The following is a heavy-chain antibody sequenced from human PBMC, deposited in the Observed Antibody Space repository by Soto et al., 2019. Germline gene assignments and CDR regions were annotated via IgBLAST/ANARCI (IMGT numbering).Heavy chain of an antibody. CDR2: IKQDGSEK. CDR3: DRVIAGQLDLDY. CDR1: GFTFSSYW. D-gene: IGHD6-13*01. J-gene: IGHJ4*02. Sequence: GWSLRLSCAASGFTFSSYWMSWVRQAPGKGLEWVANIKQDGSEKYYVDSVKGRFTISRDNAKNSLYLQMNSLRAEDTAVYYCDRVIAGQLDLDYWGQGTLVTVSS. V-gene: IGHV3-7*01.